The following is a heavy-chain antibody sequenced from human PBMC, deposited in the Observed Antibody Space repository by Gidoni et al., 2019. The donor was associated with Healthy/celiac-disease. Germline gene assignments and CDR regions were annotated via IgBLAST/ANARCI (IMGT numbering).Heavy chain of an antibody. Sequence: QVQLQESGPGLVKPSETLSLSCTVSGGSISSYYWSWIRQTPGKGLEWIGYIYYSGSAKYNPSLKSRVTISVHTSKNQFSLKLSSATAADTAVYYCARVVWNQGYGMDVWGQGTTVTVSS. V-gene: IGHV4-59*01. CDR3: ARVVWNQGYGMDV. CDR1: GGSISSYY. CDR2: IYYSGSA. J-gene: IGHJ6*02. D-gene: IGHD2-8*01.